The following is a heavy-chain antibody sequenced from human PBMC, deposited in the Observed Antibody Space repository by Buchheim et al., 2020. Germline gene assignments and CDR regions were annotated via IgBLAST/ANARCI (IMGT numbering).Heavy chain of an antibody. CDR1: GFTFSSYS. Sequence: EVQLVESGGGLVQPGGSLRLSCAASGFTFSSYSMNWVRQAPGKGLEWVSYISSSSSTIYYADSVKGRFTISRDTAKNSLYLQMNSLRAEDTAVYYCARDFEQWLRDYYYGMDVWGQGTT. CDR2: ISSSSSTI. J-gene: IGHJ6*02. CDR3: ARDFEQWLRDYYYGMDV. V-gene: IGHV3-48*01. D-gene: IGHD6-19*01.